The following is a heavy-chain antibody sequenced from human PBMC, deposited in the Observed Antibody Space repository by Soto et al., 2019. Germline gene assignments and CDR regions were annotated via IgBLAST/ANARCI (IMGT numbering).Heavy chain of an antibody. CDR1: GYTFTSYY. CDR3: AGWNSSDSGGFSDALDV. CDR2: VNPNTGYT. J-gene: IGHJ3*01. V-gene: IGHV1-46*01. D-gene: IGHD3-22*01. Sequence: GASVKVSCKTSGYTFTSYYINWVRQGPGQRLEWMGIVNPNTGYTSYAQRFQGRVTTTRDTSTSTVYMELSSLTSEDTAVYFCAGWNSSDSGGFSDALDVWGQGTMVTVSS.